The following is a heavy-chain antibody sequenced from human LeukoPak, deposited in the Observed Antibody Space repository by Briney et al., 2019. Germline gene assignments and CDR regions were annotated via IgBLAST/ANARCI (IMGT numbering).Heavy chain of an antibody. Sequence: ASVKVSCKASGYSFTSYGISWVRQAPGQGLEWMGGIIPIFGTANYAQKFQGRVTITADESTSTAYMELSGLRSEDTAVYYCARGGKYDFWSGYYDNYFDYWGQGTLVTVSS. J-gene: IGHJ4*02. CDR3: ARGGKYDFWSGYYDNYFDY. D-gene: IGHD3-3*01. CDR2: IIPIFGTA. CDR1: GYSFTSYG. V-gene: IGHV1-69*13.